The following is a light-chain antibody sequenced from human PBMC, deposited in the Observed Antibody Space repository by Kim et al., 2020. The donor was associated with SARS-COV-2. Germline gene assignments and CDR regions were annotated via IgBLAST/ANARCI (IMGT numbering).Light chain of an antibody. CDR3: CSYATSGIYV. Sequence: GQALTIYCTGTTSDVGTYDILSWYQQHPGKAPKVLIYEISKRPSGVSNRFSGSKSGNTASLTISGLQPEDESDYYCCSYATSGIYVFGTGTKVTVL. V-gene: IGLV2-23*02. CDR2: EIS. J-gene: IGLJ1*01. CDR1: TSDVGTYDI.